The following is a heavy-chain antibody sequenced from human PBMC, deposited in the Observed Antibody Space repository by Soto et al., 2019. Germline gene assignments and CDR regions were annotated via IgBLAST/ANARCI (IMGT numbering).Heavy chain of an antibody. Sequence: LSLTCTVSGGSISGYYWTWIRQPAGKGLEYIGRIYSSGSTNFSPSLKSRVTMSVDTSQNQFSLKLTSMTAADTAIYYCARVQYSSGSYRWFDPRGQGTLVTVSS. V-gene: IGHV4-4*07. CDR3: ARVQYSSGSYRWFDP. CDR1: GGSISGYY. D-gene: IGHD6-19*01. CDR2: IYSSGST. J-gene: IGHJ5*02.